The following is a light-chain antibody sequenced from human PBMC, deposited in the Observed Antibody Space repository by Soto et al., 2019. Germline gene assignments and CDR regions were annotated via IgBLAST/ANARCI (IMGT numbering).Light chain of an antibody. CDR1: QSVSSD. V-gene: IGKV3-11*01. CDR3: KQRSNWPRT. Sequence: EIVLTQSPGTLSVSPGERATLSCRASQSVSSDLAWYQHKPGQAPRLLIYGASTRATGIPARFSGSGSGTEFTLTISSLQSEDFAAYYCKQRSNWPRTFGQGTKVDIK. J-gene: IGKJ1*01. CDR2: GAS.